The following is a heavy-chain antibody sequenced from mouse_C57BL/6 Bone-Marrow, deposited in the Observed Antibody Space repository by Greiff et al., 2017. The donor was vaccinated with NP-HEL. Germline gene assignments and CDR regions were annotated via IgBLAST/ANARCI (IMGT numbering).Heavy chain of an antibody. D-gene: IGHD3-2*02. CDR1: GYTFTDYY. J-gene: IGHJ2*01. V-gene: IGHV1-26*01. CDR3: ARWEDSSGPGGFDY. Sequence: VQLQQSGPELVKPGASVKISCKASGYTFTDYYMNWVKQSHGKSLEWIGDINPNNGGTSYNQKFKGKATLTVDKSSSTAYMELRSLTSEDSAVYDCARWEDSSGPGGFDYWGKGTTLTVSS. CDR2: INPNNGGT.